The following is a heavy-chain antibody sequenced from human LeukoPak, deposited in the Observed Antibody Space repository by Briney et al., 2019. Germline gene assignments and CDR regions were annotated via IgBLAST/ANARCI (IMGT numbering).Heavy chain of an antibody. J-gene: IGHJ4*02. CDR3: ASISPVYCSTTACFGGFFDY. D-gene: IGHD2-2*01. CDR1: GFTFSSYW. Sequence: PGGSLRLSCAASGFTFSSYWMSWVRQAPGKGLEWVANIKQDGSEKYYVNSVKGRFTISRDNAKNSLYLQMNSLRAEDTAVYYCASISPVYCSTTACFGGFFDYWGQGTLVTVSS. CDR2: IKQDGSEK. V-gene: IGHV3-7*01.